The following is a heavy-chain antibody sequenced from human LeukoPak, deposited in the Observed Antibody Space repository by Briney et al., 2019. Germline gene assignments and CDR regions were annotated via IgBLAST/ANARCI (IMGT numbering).Heavy chain of an antibody. D-gene: IGHD6-13*01. V-gene: IGHV3-23*01. CDR2: VTGNGGDT. Sequence: GGSLRLSCAASGFTFNNYAMSWVRQAPGKGPEWVSAVTGNGGDTFYEDSVKGRFTISRDISKNTLSLQMNSLRVEDTALYYCAKSRAAATTLLFDYWGQGTLVTVSS. CDR3: AKSRAAATTLLFDY. CDR1: GFTFNNYA. J-gene: IGHJ4*02.